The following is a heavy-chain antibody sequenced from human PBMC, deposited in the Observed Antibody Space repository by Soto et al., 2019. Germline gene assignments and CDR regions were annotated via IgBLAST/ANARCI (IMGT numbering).Heavy chain of an antibody. V-gene: IGHV3-7*01. CDR2: IKQDGSEK. J-gene: IGHJ4*02. Sequence: GGSLRLSCAASGFTFSSYWMSWVRQAPGKGLEWVANIKQDGSEKYYVDSVKGRFTISRDNAKNSLYLQMNSLRAEDTAVYYCAREGYSSSWWGYYFDYWGQGTLVTVSS. CDR3: AREGYSSSWWGYYFDY. CDR1: GFTFSSYW. D-gene: IGHD6-13*01.